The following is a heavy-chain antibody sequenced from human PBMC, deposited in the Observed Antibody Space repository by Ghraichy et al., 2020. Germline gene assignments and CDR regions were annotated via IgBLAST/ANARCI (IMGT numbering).Heavy chain of an antibody. J-gene: IGHJ6*02. Sequence: SETLSLTCTFSGGPITSSSYYWAWIRQPPGKGLEWIGSIYYTGTTYYKTSLKSRVTISVDTSKNQFSLNLTSMTAADSAVYYCARHDGKAGYYYYGMDVWGQGTTVTVPS. CDR3: ARHDGKAGYYYYGMDV. CDR2: IYYTGTT. CDR1: GGPITSSSYY. V-gene: IGHV4-39*01. D-gene: IGHD4-17*01.